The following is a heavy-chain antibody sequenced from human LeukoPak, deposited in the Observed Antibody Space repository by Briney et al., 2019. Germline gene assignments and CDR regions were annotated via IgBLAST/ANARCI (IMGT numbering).Heavy chain of an antibody. D-gene: IGHD5-24*01. CDR2: IYYSGST. J-gene: IGHJ3*02. V-gene: IGHV4-59*01. Sequence: PSETLSLTCTVSGGSISSYYWSWIRQPPGKGLEWIGYIYYSGSTNYNPSLKSRVTISVDTSKNQFSLKLSSVTAADTAVYYCARGLLKRRDGYNDAFDIWGQGTMVTVSS. CDR1: GGSISSYY. CDR3: ARGLLKRRDGYNDAFDI.